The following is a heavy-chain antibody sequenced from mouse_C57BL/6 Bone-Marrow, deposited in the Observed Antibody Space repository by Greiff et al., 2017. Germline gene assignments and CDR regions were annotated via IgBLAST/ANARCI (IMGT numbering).Heavy chain of an antibody. J-gene: IGHJ2*01. Sequence: VKLQESGAELVKPGASVKMSCKASGYTFTTYPIEWLKQNHGTSLEWIGNFHPYNDDTKYNEKFQGTATLTVEKSSNTVYLELIRLTSDDSAVYDCSRSSTFFDYFDYWGQGTTRTVSS. V-gene: IGHV1-47*01. CDR3: SRSSTFFDYFDY. D-gene: IGHD5-1*01. CDR1: GYTFTTYP. CDR2: FHPYNDDT.